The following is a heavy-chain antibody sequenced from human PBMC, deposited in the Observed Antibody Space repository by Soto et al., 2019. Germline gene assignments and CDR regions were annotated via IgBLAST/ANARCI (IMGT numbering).Heavy chain of an antibody. D-gene: IGHD3-10*01. J-gene: IGHJ5*02. CDR3: AKASLLWFGEGWFDP. Sequence: GGSLRLSCAASGFTFSSYGMHWVRQAPGKGLEWVAVISHDGSNKYYADSVKGRFTISRDNSKNTLYLQMNSLRAEDTAVYYCAKASLLWFGEGWFDPWGQGTLVTVSS. CDR2: ISHDGSNK. V-gene: IGHV3-30*18. CDR1: GFTFSSYG.